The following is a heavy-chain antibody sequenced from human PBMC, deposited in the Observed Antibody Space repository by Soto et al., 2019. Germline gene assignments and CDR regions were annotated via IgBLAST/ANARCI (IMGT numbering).Heavy chain of an antibody. Sequence: SETLSLTCTVSGGSINTFYWSWVRQPAGKGLEWIGRIFSSGSTSFNPSLESRVAMSVDTSKNHFSLNLSSVTAADMAVYYCAREGSYSAYNFAHGIQLWSFDFWGQGALVTDSS. V-gene: IGHV4-4*07. J-gene: IGHJ4*02. D-gene: IGHD5-12*01. CDR1: GGSINTFY. CDR3: AREGSYSAYNFAHGIQLWSFDF. CDR2: IFSSGST.